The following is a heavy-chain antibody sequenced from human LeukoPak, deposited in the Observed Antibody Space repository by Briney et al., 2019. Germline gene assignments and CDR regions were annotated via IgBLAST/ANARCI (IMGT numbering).Heavy chain of an antibody. D-gene: IGHD1-26*01. CDR1: GGSISSGGYY. J-gene: IGHJ4*02. V-gene: IGHV4-31*03. CDR3: ARGVGATAIDC. Sequence: SQTLSLTCTVSGGSISSGGYYWSWIRQHPGKGLEWIGYIYYSGSTYYNPSLKSRVTISVDTSKNQFSLQLNSVTAADTAVYYCARGVGATAIDCWGQGILVTVSS. CDR2: IYYSGST.